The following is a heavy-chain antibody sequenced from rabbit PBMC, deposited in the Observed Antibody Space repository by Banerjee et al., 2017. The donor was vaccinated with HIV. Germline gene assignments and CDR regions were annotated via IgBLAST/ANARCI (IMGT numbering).Heavy chain of an antibody. CDR1: GFSFSSGYD. CDR3: ARDAGYSGDGYASFNL. CDR2: IYSGDGTT. D-gene: IGHD6-1*01. J-gene: IGHJ4*01. V-gene: IGHV1S45*01. Sequence: QQQLEESGGGLVKPEGSLTLTCTASGFSFSSGYDMCWVRQAPGKGLEWIGCIYSGDGTTYYASWAKGRFTISKTSSTTVTLQMTSLTAADTATYFCARDAGYSGDGYASFNLWGPGTLVTVS.